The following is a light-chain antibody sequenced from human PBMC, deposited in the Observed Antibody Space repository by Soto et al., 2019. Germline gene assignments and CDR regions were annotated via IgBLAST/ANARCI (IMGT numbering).Light chain of an antibody. V-gene: IGLV2-14*03. CDR1: SSDVGGYNY. J-gene: IGLJ1*01. CDR2: DVS. CDR3: SSYTTSNTRQIV. Sequence: QSALTQPASVSGSPGQSITISCTGTSSDVGGYNYVSWYQHHPGKAPKLIIFDVSNSPSGVSNPFSGSKSGNTASLTISGLKPEDEADYYCSSYTTSNTRQIVFGTGTKFTVL.